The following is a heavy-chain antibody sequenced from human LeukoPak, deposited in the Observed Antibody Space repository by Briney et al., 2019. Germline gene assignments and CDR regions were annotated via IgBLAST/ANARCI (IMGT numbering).Heavy chain of an antibody. V-gene: IGHV1-2*06. D-gene: IGHD3-10*01. CDR3: ARLYGSGSYDY. Sequence: ASVKVSCKASGYTFTGYYMHLVRQAPGQGLEWMGRINPNSGGTNYAQKFQDRVTMTLDTSISIAYMELSRLRSDDTAVYYCARLYGSGSYDYWGQGTLVTVSS. CDR1: GYTFTGYY. CDR2: INPNSGGT. J-gene: IGHJ4*02.